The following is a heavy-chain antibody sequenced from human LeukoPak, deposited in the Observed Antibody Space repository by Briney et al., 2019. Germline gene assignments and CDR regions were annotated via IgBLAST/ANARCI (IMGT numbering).Heavy chain of an antibody. Sequence: SETLSLTCAVYGGSFSGYYWSWIRQPPGKGLEWIGEINHSGSTNYNPSLKSRVTISVDTSKNQFSLKLSSVTAADTAVYYCARARTTMLLRPFDPWGQGTLVTVSS. D-gene: IGHD4-17*01. CDR3: ARARTTMLLRPFDP. V-gene: IGHV4-34*01. CDR2: INHSGST. CDR1: GGSFSGYY. J-gene: IGHJ5*02.